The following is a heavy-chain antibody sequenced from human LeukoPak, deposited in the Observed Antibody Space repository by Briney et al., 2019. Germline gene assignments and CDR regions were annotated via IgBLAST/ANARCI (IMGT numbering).Heavy chain of an antibody. CDR3: AKHWSYCSTTSCFFNYYYYYMDV. CDR1: GFTLNSYA. D-gene: IGHD2-2*01. Sequence: RGSLRLSCAGSGFTLNSYAMSWVRQAPRRGLEWVSLISSAGVTYYADSVKGRFTISRDNSKSTLYLQMNNLRAEDTAVYYCAKHWSYCSTTSCFFNYYYYYMDVWGKGTTVTVSS. J-gene: IGHJ6*03. CDR2: ISSAGVT. V-gene: IGHV3-23*01.